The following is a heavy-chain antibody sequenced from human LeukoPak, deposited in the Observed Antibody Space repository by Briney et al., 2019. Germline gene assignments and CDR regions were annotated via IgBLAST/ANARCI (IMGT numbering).Heavy chain of an antibody. Sequence: PSETLSLTCTVSGGSISSYYWSWIRQPPGKGLEWIGYIYYSGSTNYNPSLKSRVTISVDTSKNQFSLKLSSVTAADTAVYYCARAFGYYYDSSGYFWFDPWGQGTLVTVSS. D-gene: IGHD3-22*01. V-gene: IGHV4-59*01. CDR3: ARAFGYYYDSSGYFWFDP. CDR1: GGSISSYY. CDR2: IYYSGST. J-gene: IGHJ5*02.